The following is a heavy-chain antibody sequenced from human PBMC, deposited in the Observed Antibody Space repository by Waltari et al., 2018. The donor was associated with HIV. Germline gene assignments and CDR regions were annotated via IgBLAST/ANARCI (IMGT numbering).Heavy chain of an antibody. CDR3: ATYSDFWSGYSERHSYEYGINV. J-gene: IGHJ6*02. CDR2: VSYSGST. D-gene: IGHD3-3*01. CDR1: GGSISSNTYY. Sequence: QLQLQESGPGLVKPSETLSLTCTVSGGSISSNTYYWGWIRQPPGRGLEWIWSVSYSGSTYYNPSLKSRVTISVDTSKNQFSLKLNSVTAADTAVYYCATYSDFWSGYSERHSYEYGINVWGQGTTVTVSS. V-gene: IGHV4-39*01.